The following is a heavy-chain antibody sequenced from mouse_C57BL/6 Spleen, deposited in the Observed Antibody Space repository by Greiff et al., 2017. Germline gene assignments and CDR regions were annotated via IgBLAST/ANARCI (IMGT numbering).Heavy chain of an antibody. V-gene: IGHV1-55*01. J-gene: IGHJ1*03. CDR3: ARDYGSSHWYFDV. Sequence: QVQLQQPGAELVKPGASVQMSCKASGYTFTSYWITWVKQRPGQGLEWIGDIYPGSGSTNYNEKFKRKATLTVDTSSSTAYMQLSSLTSEDSEVYYCARDYGSSHWYFDVWGTGTTVTVSS. CDR1: GYTFTSYW. CDR2: IYPGSGST. D-gene: IGHD1-1*01.